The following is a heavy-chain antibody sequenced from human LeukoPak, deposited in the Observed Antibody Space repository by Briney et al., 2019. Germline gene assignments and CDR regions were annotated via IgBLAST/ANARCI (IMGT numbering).Heavy chain of an antibody. V-gene: IGHV3-23*01. CDR3: ARWEYGDLYSYFDL. J-gene: IGHJ2*01. CDR1: GFTFTNYA. CDR2: ISGSVDRT. Sequence: GGSLRLSCAASGFTFTNYAMSWVRQAPGKGMKWVSAISGSVDRTYYADSVKGRLTISRDNSKNTLYQQMNSLRAEDTAVYYCARWEYGDLYSYFDLWGRGTLVTVSS. D-gene: IGHD4-17*01.